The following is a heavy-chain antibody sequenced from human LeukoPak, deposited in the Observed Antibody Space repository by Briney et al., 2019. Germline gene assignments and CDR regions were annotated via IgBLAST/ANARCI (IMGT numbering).Heavy chain of an antibody. CDR3: ARHLYSGYELDY. J-gene: IGHJ4*02. V-gene: IGHV4-38-2*01. CDR1: GYSISSGYY. CDR2: IYHSGST. D-gene: IGHD5-12*01. Sequence: SETLSLTCAVSGYSISSGYYCGWIRQPPGKGLEWIGSIYHSGSTYYNPSLKSRVTISVDTSKNQFSPKLSSVTAADTAVYYCARHLYSGYELDYWGQGTLVTVSS.